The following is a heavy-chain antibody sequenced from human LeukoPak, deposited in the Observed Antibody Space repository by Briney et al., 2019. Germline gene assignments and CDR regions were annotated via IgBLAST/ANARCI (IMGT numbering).Heavy chain of an antibody. CDR1: GGSITNYY. J-gene: IGHJ6*02. Sequence: SETLSLTCTVSGGSITNYYWSWIRQPAGKGLEWIGRIYTSGSTNYNPSLKSRVTMSVDTSKNQFSLKLSSPTAADTAVYYCARGCSSTSCWLRMDVWGQGTTVTVSS. CDR2: IYTSGST. D-gene: IGHD2-2*01. V-gene: IGHV4-4*07. CDR3: ARGCSSTSCWLRMDV.